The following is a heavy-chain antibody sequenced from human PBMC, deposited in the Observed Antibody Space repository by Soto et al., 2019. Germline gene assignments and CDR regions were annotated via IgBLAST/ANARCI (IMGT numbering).Heavy chain of an antibody. V-gene: IGHV3-23*01. CDR1: GFTFSSYD. Sequence: EVQLLESGGGLVQPGGSLRLSCAASGFTFSSYDMSWVRQAPGKGLEWVSTISGSTGSTYYADSVKGRFTISRDSSKSTMYLQLDSLRAEDTAVYYCAKENDDWGQGTLVTVSP. CDR2: ISGSTGST. J-gene: IGHJ4*02. CDR3: AKENDD.